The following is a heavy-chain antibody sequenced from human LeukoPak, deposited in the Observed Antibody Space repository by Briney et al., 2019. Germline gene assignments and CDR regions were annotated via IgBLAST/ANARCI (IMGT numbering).Heavy chain of an antibody. CDR1: GGSFSGYY. CDR3: ARMFCGGDCYTPAYAFDI. Sequence: SETLSLTCAVYGGSFSGYYWSWIRQPPGKGLEWIGEINHSGSTNYNPSLRSRVTISIDTSTNQFSLKLSSVTAADTAVYYCARMFCGGDCYTPAYAFDIWGQGTMVTVSS. CDR2: INHSGST. J-gene: IGHJ3*02. V-gene: IGHV4-34*01. D-gene: IGHD2-21*02.